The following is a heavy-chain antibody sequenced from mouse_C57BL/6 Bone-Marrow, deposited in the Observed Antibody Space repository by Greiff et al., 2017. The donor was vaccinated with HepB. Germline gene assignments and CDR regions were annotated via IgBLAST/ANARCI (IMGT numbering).Heavy chain of an antibody. CDR3: SREGAYYSNYYAMDY. Sequence: EVNVVESGGGLVKPGGSLKLSCAASGFTFSSYAMSWVRQTPEKRLEWVATISDGGSYTYYPDNVKGRFTISRDNAKNNLYLQMSHLKSEDTAMYYCSREGAYYSNYYAMDYWGQGTSVTVSS. V-gene: IGHV5-4*01. J-gene: IGHJ4*01. D-gene: IGHD2-5*01. CDR2: ISDGGSYT. CDR1: GFTFSSYA.